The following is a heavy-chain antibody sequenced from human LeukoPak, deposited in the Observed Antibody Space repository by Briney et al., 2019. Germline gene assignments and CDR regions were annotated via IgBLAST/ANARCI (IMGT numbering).Heavy chain of an antibody. CDR1: GFTFSGYW. Sequence: GGSLRLSCAASGFTFSGYWMSWVRQAPGKGLEWVANIKHDGSEKYHVDSVKGRFTISRDNSQNSLYLQMNSLRPEDTAVYYCARGAGRDHPDYWGQGTLVTVS. CDR2: IKHDGSEK. D-gene: IGHD4/OR15-4a*01. V-gene: IGHV3-7*04. J-gene: IGHJ4*02. CDR3: ARGAGRDHPDY.